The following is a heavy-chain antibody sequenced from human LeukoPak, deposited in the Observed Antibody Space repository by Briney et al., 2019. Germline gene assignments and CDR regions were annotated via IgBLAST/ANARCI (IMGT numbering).Heavy chain of an antibody. J-gene: IGHJ4*02. Sequence: GGSLRLSCAASGFTFSSYTMNWVRQAPGKGLEWVAAISSSSRDIFYADSVKGRFSISRDNTQNSLSLQMSSLKAEDTAVYYCVREAAATLFDYWGQGTLVTVPS. CDR2: ISSSSRDI. V-gene: IGHV3-21*01. D-gene: IGHD1-26*01. CDR1: GFTFSSYT. CDR3: VREAAATLFDY.